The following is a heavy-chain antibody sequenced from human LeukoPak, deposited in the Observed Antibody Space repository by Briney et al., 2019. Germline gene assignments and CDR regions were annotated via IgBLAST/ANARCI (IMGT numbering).Heavy chain of an antibody. CDR1: GGTFISYA. D-gene: IGHD3-10*01. J-gene: IGHJ6*02. CDR2: IIPILGIA. V-gene: IGHV1-69*04. CDR3: ARGTMVRPYGMDV. Sequence: SVKVSCKASGGTFISYAISWVRQAPGQGLEWMGRIIPILGIANYAQKFQGRVTITADKSTSTAYMELSSLRSEDTAVYYCARGTMVRPYGMDVWGQGTTVTVSS.